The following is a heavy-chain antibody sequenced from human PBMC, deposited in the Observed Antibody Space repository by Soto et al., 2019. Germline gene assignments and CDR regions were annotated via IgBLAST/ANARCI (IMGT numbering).Heavy chain of an antibody. D-gene: IGHD3-10*01. J-gene: IGHJ6*03. CDR3: ARWGGSGSYYTTYYYYYYMDV. CDR2: IYSGGST. CDR1: GFTVSSNY. Sequence: GSLSLSCAASGFTVSSNYMSWVRQAPGKGLEWVSVIYSGGSTYYADSVKGRFTISRDNSKNTLYLQMNSLRAEDTAVYYCARWGGSGSYYTTYYYYYYMDVWGKGTTVTVSS. V-gene: IGHV3-66*01.